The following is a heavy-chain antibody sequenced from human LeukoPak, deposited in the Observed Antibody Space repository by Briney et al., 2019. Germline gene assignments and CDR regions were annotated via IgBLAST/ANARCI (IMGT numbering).Heavy chain of an antibody. D-gene: IGHD2-8*01. Sequence: ASVKVSCKASGYTFTDYYMEWVRQAPGQGLEWMGWINPNCGGTNYAQKFQGRVTMTRDTSISTAYMELSRLRSDDTAVYYCARVRSYCTNGVCYWDLDYWGQGTLVTVSS. CDR3: ARVRSYCTNGVCYWDLDY. CDR1: GYTFTDYY. CDR2: INPNCGGT. V-gene: IGHV1-2*02. J-gene: IGHJ4*02.